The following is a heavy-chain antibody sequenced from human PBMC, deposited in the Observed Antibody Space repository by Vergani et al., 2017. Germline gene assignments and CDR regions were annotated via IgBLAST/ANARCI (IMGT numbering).Heavy chain of an antibody. CDR1: GFSFGDCA. Sequence: EVQLVESGGGLVPPGRSLRLSCAASGFSFGDCAMTWVRQAPGKGREWVAFIRNKDYGETTEYAVSVKGRFTISRNDSKRLVYLQLSGLKTEDTAVYLCSRGRGFSFGYSDYWGQGTLVTVSS. V-gene: IGHV3-49*04. D-gene: IGHD5-18*01. CDR3: SRGRGFSFGYSDY. CDR2: IRNKDYGETT. J-gene: IGHJ4*02.